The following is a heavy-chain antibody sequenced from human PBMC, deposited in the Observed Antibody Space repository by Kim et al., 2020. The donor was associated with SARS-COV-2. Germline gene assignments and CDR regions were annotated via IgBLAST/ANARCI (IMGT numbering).Heavy chain of an antibody. J-gene: IGHJ6*02. V-gene: IGHV3-30*18. CDR3: AKAFYGDYENEYYYAMDV. D-gene: IGHD4-17*01. CDR1: GFTFSSHG. Sequence: GGSLRLACAASGFTFSSHGRHWVRQAPGQGLEWVAVISYEGSKKYYVDSVKGRFTISRDNYKDTLDLQMNSLRAEDKAVYYCAKAFYGDYENEYYYAMDVWGQGTTVTVSS. CDR2: ISYEGSKK.